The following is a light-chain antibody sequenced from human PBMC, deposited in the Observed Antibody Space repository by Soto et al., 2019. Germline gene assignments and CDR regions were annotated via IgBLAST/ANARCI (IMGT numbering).Light chain of an antibody. CDR1: SSDIGAYNS. CDR2: EVS. V-gene: IGLV2-14*01. Sequence: QSVLTQPASVSGSPGQSITISCTGTSSDIGAYNSVSWYQQHPGKAPKLMIYEVSNRPSGVSNRFSASKSGNTASLTISGLQAEDEADYYCSSRTTSNPYVFGTGTKLHRP. J-gene: IGLJ1*01. CDR3: SSRTTSNPYV.